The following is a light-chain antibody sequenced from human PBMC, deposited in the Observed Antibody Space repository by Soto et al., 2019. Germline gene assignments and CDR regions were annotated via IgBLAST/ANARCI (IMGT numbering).Light chain of an antibody. V-gene: IGLV2-18*02. Sequence: QSALTQPPSVSGFPGQSVTISCTGTSSDVGSYNRVCWYQQPPGTAPKLMIYEVSNRPSGVPDRFSASKSGNTASLTISGLQAEDEADYYCSSYTSSSTYVFGTGTKVTGL. CDR2: EVS. CDR1: SSDVGSYNR. CDR3: SSYTSSSTYV. J-gene: IGLJ1*01.